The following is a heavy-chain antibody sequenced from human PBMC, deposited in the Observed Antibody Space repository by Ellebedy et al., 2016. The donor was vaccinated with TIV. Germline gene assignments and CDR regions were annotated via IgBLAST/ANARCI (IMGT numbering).Heavy chain of an antibody. CDR3: ARGYNWFDP. CDR2: IYYSGST. V-gene: IGHV4-39*07. CDR1: GDSMRAGSYY. J-gene: IGHJ5*02. Sequence: MPSETLSLTCTVSGDSMRAGSYYWAWIRQSPGKGLEWIGNIYYSGSTFYNPSLKSRVTISVDTSKNQFSLKLTSVTAADTAVYYCARGYNWFDPWGQGTLVTVSS.